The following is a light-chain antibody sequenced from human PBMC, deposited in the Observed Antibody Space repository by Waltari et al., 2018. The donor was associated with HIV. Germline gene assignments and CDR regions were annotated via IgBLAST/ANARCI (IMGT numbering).Light chain of an antibody. J-gene: IGKJ1*01. V-gene: IGKV1-5*03. CDR3: QQYNSSPWT. CDR2: KAS. CDR1: QNLNSW. Sequence: DITMTQSPSTLSASVRERVTITCRASQNLNSWLAWYQQKPGKAPKLLIYKASSLKSGVPARFSGSGSETEFTLTISSLQPDDFATYYCQQYNSSPWTFGQGTKVEIK.